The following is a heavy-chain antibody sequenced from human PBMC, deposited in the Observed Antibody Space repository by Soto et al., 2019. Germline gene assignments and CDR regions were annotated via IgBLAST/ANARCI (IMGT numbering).Heavy chain of an antibody. Sequence: EVQLLESGGGLVQPGGSLRLSCAASGFTFSNYPMSWVRQAPGKGLEWVSGISGSGETPYYADSVQGPLTISRDNYKNMLYRKMNSLRAEDTAVYYCAKDRRITMGGGVLSAFDSWGQGNLVTVSS. CDR1: GFTFSNYP. J-gene: IGHJ4*01. D-gene: IGHD3-10*01. CDR3: AKDRRITMGGGVLSAFDS. CDR2: ISGSGETP. V-gene: IGHV3-23*01.